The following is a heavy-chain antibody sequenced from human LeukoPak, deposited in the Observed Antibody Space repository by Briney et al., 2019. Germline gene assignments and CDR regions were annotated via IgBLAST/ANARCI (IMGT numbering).Heavy chain of an antibody. D-gene: IGHD3-22*01. V-gene: IGHV4-30-2*01. CDR1: GGSISSGGYS. Sequence: SETLSLTCAVSGGSISSGGYSWSWIRQPPGKGLEWIGYIYHSGSTYYNPSLKSRVTISVDRSKNQFSLKLSSVTAADTAVYYCARGMNYYDSSGYYLNYFDYWGQGTLVTVSS. CDR3: ARGMNYYDSSGYYLNYFDY. J-gene: IGHJ4*02. CDR2: IYHSGST.